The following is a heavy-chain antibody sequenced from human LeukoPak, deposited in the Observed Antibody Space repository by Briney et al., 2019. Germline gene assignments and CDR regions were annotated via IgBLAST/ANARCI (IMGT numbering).Heavy chain of an antibody. J-gene: IGHJ4*02. CDR1: GFTFSSYT. Sequence: GGSLRLSCAASGFTFSSYTIHWVRQAPGKGLEWVAVISYDGSNTYYADSVKGRFTISRDNSKNTLYLQMNSLRAEDTAVYYCARAVWDSSGHLFDYWGQGTLVTVSS. V-gene: IGHV3-30*04. D-gene: IGHD3-22*01. CDR3: ARAVWDSSGHLFDY. CDR2: ISYDGSNT.